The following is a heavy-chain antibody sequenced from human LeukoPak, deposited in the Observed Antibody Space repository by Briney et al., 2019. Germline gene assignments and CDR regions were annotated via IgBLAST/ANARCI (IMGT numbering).Heavy chain of an antibody. D-gene: IGHD6-6*01. CDR3: ASTSASYYYYFYGMDV. V-gene: IGHV3-30-3*01. Sequence: EGSLRLSCAASGFTFSSYAMRWVRQAPGKGPEWVAVISYDGSNKYYADSVKGRFTISRDNSKNTLYLQMNSLRAEDTAVYYCASTSASYYYYFYGMDVWGQGTTVTVSS. J-gene: IGHJ6*02. CDR1: GFTFSSYA. CDR2: ISYDGSNK.